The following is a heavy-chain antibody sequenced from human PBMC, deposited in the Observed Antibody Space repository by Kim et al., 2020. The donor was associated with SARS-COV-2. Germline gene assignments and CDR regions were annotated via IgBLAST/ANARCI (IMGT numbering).Heavy chain of an antibody. J-gene: IGHJ4*02. D-gene: IGHD2-2*01. CDR3: TTEPLGYCSSTSCYDYFDY. V-gene: IGHV3-15*01. Sequence: GGSLRLSCAASGFTFNNAWMSWVRQAPGKGLEWVCRIKSKTDGGTTDYAAPVKGRFTISRDDSENTLYLQMNSLKTEDTAVYYCTTEPLGYCSSTSCYDYFDYWGQGTLVTVSS. CDR1: GFTFNNAW. CDR2: IKSKTDGGTT.